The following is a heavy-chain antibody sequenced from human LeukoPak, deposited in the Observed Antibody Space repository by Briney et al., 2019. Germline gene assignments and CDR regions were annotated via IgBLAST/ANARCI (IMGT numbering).Heavy chain of an antibody. CDR1: GGTFSSYA. CDR3: ARGRYNWNWFDP. D-gene: IGHD1-20*01. V-gene: IGHV1-69*13. Sequence: ASVKVSCKASGGTFSSYAISWVRQAPGQGLEWMGGIIPIFGTANYAQKFQGRVTITADVSTSTAYMELSSLRSEDTAVYYCARGRYNWNWFDPWGQGTLVTVSS. J-gene: IGHJ5*02. CDR2: IIPIFGTA.